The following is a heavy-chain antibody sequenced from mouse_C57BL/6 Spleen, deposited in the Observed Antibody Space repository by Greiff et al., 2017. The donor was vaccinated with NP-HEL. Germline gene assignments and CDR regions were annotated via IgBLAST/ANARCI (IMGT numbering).Heavy chain of an antibody. CDR1: GYSFTDYN. CDR2: INPNYGTT. V-gene: IGHV1-39*01. Sequence: EVKLQESGPELVKPGSSVKISCKASGYSFTDYNMNWVKQSNGKSLEWIGVINPNYGTTSYNQKFKGKATLTVDQSSSTAYMQLNSLTSEDSAVYYCARGLGVGGYFDVWGTGTTVTVSS. D-gene: IGHD4-1*01. J-gene: IGHJ1*03. CDR3: ARGLGVGGYFDV.